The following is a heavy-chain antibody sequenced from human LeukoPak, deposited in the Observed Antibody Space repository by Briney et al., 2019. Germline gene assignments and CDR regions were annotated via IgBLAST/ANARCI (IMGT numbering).Heavy chain of an antibody. CDR3: ARADSRTSWQFDP. D-gene: IGHD6-13*01. CDR1: GGTFSIYA. CDR2: IIPIFGTA. Sequence: ASVKVSCKASGGTFSIYAISWVRQAPGQGLEWMGGIIPIFGTANYAQKFQGRVTITTDESTSTAYMELSSLRSEDTAVYYCARADSRTSWQFDPWGQGTLVTVSS. V-gene: IGHV1-69*05. J-gene: IGHJ5*02.